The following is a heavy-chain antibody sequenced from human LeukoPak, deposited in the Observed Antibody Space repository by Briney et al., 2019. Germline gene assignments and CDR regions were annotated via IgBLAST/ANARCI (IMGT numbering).Heavy chain of an antibody. CDR1: GFTFSNYE. CDR2: IGSSDSTI. V-gene: IGHV3-48*03. CDR3: ARGRSGYDILTGYYNP. D-gene: IGHD3-9*01. Sequence: GGSLRLSCAASGFTFSNYEMNWVRQAPGKGPEWGSYIGSSDSTIYYVDSVKGRFTISRDNAKNSLYLQMNSLRAEDTAIYYCARGRSGYDILTGYYNPWGQGALVTVSS. J-gene: IGHJ4*02.